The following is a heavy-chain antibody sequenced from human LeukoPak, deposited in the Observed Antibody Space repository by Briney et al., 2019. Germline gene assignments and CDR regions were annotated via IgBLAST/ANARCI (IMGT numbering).Heavy chain of an antibody. CDR3: ATDQRYAFDY. CDR2: IRTTAEGAKYA. D-gene: IGHD3-9*01. J-gene: IGHJ4*02. V-gene: IGHV3-48*02. CDR1: GFSFTEYP. Sequence: AGGSLRLSCATSGFSFTEYPMNWVRQAPGKGLEWISNIRTTAEGAKYAYYADSVKGRVTISRDDGKNTLYLHMNSLRDDDTAVYYCATDQRYAFDYWGQGILVTVSS.